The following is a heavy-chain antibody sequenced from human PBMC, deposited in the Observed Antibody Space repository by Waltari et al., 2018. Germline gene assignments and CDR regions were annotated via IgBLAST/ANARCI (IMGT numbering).Heavy chain of an antibody. V-gene: IGHV1-18*01. Sequence: QVQLVQSGSELKKPGASVKVSCKASGYTFTSYGISWVRQAPGQGLEWMGWISVFNGHTNYAQRLQGRVSMTADTSTSTSYMELRSLISDDTAVYYCARVPHRSTGWLQAPYNFDFWGQGTLVTVSS. CDR3: ARVPHRSTGWLQAPYNFDF. CDR1: GYTFTSYG. CDR2: ISVFNGHT. D-gene: IGHD6-19*01. J-gene: IGHJ4*02.